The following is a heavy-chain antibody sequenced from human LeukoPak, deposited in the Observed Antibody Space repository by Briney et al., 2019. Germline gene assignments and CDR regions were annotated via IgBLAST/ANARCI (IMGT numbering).Heavy chain of an antibody. CDR1: GGTFISYA. CDR3: AKASTVVTPWGY. D-gene: IGHD4-23*01. CDR2: IIPILGIA. J-gene: IGHJ4*02. Sequence: SVTVSCKASGGTFISYAISWVRQAPGQGLEWMGRIIPILGIANYAQKFQGRVTITAHKSTSTAYMELSSLRSEDAAVYYCAKASTVVTPWGYWGQGTLVTVSS. V-gene: IGHV1-69*04.